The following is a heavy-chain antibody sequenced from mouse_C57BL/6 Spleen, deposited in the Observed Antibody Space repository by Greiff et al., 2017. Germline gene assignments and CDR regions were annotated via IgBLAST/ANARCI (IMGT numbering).Heavy chain of an antibody. J-gene: IGHJ2*01. CDR1: GYTFTSYW. V-gene: IGHV1-52*01. Sequence: QVQLQQPGAELVRPGSSVKLSCKASGYTFTSYWMHWVKQRPIQGLEWIGNIDPSDSETHYNQKFKDKDTLTVDKSSSTAYMQLSSLTSEDSAVDCCARGGGYYYFDYWGQGTTLTVSS. CDR2: IDPSDSET. CDR3: ARGGGYYYFDY.